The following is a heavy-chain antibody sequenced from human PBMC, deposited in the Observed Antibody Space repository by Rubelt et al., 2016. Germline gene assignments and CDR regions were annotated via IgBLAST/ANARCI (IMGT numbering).Heavy chain of an antibody. J-gene: IGHJ4*02. D-gene: IGHD2-2*01. Sequence: QVQLVQSGAEVKKPGASVKVSCKVSGYTLTELSMHWVRQAPGKGLEWMGGFDPEDGETIYAQKFQGRAPMTEDTSKATADMELSSLRSEDTAVYYCATGIVVVPAHVPSRDYWGQGTLVTVSS. CDR3: ATGIVVVPAHVPSRDY. CDR1: GYTLTELS. V-gene: IGHV1-24*01. CDR2: FDPEDGET.